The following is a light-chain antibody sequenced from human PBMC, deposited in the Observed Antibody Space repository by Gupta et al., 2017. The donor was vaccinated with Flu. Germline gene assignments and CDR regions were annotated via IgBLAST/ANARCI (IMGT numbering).Light chain of an antibody. CDR1: SSNIGSNT. V-gene: IGLV1-44*01. CDR3: AAWDDSRKGRV. Sequence: QSVLTQPPSASGTPGQRVTISCSGSSSNIGSNTVNWYQQLPGTAPNLLIYSNNQRPSGVPDRFSGSKSGTSASLAISGLQAEDEADYYCAAWDDSRKGRVFGGGTKLTVL. J-gene: IGLJ3*02. CDR2: SNN.